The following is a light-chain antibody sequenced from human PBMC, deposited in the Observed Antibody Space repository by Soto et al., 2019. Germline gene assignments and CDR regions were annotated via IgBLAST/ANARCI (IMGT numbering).Light chain of an antibody. CDR2: DAS. CDR1: QSLNNE. CDR3: QQYHRSSIT. V-gene: IGKV1-5*01. J-gene: IGKJ5*01. Sequence: DIQMTPSPSTLSASVGDRVTITCRASQSLNNELAWYQQKPGKAPNLLMYDASTLERGVPSRFSGTGSGTEFTLTISSLQPDDFATYYCQQYHRSSITFGQGTRPENK.